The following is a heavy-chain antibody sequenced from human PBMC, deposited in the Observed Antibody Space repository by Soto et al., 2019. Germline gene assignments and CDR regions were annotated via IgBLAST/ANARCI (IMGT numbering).Heavy chain of an antibody. J-gene: IGHJ4*02. V-gene: IGHV4-30-2*01. CDR1: GGSISSGGYA. CDR2: IYQSGST. D-gene: IGHD2-21*02. Sequence: PSETLSLTCAVSGGSISSGGYAWAWIRQPPGKGLEWGGYIYQSGSTYYNPSLKSRVTIAADRSKNQFSLNLASVTAADTAVYYCARSYSGGDAYFDYWGQGTVVTSPQ. CDR3: ARSYSGGDAYFDY.